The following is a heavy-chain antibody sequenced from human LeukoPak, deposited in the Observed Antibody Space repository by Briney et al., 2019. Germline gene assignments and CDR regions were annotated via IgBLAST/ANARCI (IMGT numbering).Heavy chain of an antibody. Sequence: GGSLRLSCVASGFTFANYAMGWLRQAPGRRPEWVSSLTDSGGTTYYVDSVKGRFTISRDNSKNTLYLQMNSLRAEDTAVYYCATYDSSGYLDYWGQGTLVTVSS. CDR1: GFTFANYA. D-gene: IGHD3-22*01. V-gene: IGHV3-23*01. J-gene: IGHJ4*02. CDR3: ATYDSSGYLDY. CDR2: LTDSGGTT.